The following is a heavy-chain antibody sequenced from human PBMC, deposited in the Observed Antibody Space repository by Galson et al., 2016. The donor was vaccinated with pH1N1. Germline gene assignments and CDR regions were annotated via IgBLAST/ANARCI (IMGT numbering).Heavy chain of an antibody. V-gene: IGHV3-21*06. CDR3: TRDVPFTSFDY. CDR1: GFTFGAHT. Sequence: SLRLSCAASGFTFGAHTMNWVRQAPGKGLEWVASIGDAIFYADSVRGRFTISRDSAKSTLYLQMNSLRAEDTSIYYCTRDVPFTSFDYWGQGTLVTVSS. D-gene: IGHD3-3*02. CDR2: IGDAI. J-gene: IGHJ4*02.